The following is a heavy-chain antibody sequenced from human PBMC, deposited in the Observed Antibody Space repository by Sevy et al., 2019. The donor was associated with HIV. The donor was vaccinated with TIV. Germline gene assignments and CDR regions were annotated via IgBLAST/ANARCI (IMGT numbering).Heavy chain of an antibody. CDR1: GGSITSLY. D-gene: IGHD2-2*01. CDR2: IYYNGHI. CDR3: ARHCGSTSCSHAFDI. Sequence: SETLSLTCTVSGGSITSLYWNWIRQPPGKGLEWIANIYYNGHINYNPSLKSRVTLSVDTSKNQFSLKLSSVTAADTAVYYCARHCGSTSCSHAFDIWGQGTMVTVSS. V-gene: IGHV4-59*08. J-gene: IGHJ3*02.